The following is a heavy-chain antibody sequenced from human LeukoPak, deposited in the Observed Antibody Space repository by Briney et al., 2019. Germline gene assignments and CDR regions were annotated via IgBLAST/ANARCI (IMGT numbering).Heavy chain of an antibody. CDR2: INPSVGST. J-gene: IGHJ4*02. D-gene: IGHD4/OR15-4a*01. CDR1: GYSFTNYY. Sequence: ASVKVSCKASGYSFTNYYMHWVRQAPGQGLEWMGIINPSVGSTKYTQNFQGRVTMTRDTSTSTVYMELSSLRSEDTAVYYCARRAGAYSHPYDYWGQGTLVTVSS. CDR3: ARRAGAYSHPYDY. V-gene: IGHV1-46*01.